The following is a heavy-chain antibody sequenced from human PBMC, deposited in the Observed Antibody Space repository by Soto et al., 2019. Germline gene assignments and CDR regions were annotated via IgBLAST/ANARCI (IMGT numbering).Heavy chain of an antibody. D-gene: IGHD3-22*01. CDR2: IWYDGSDK. Sequence: PGGSLRLSCAAPGFTFSSYGMHWVRQAPGKGLEWVAVIWYDGSDKYYADSVKGRFTISRDNSKNTLYLQMNSLRAEDTAVYYCAREGSGYYYNYWGQGTLVTVSS. J-gene: IGHJ4*02. V-gene: IGHV3-33*01. CDR3: AREGSGYYYNY. CDR1: GFTFSSYG.